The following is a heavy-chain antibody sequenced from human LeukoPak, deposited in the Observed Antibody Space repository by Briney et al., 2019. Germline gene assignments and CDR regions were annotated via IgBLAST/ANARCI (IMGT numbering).Heavy chain of an antibody. J-gene: IGHJ4*02. Sequence: PGGSLRLSCVASGFTFSTYWMSWVRQAPGKGLEWVASIKQDGSEKYCVDSVKGRFTISRDNAKNSLYLQMNSLRAEDTAVYYCARLIRPYFDYWGQGTLVTVSS. CDR1: GFTFSTYW. CDR2: IKQDGSEK. V-gene: IGHV3-7*05. CDR3: ARLIRPYFDY.